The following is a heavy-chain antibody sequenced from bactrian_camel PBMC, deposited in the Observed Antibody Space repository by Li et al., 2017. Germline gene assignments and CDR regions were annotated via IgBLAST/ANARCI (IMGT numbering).Heavy chain of an antibody. J-gene: IGHJ4*01. CDR1: RYTYKRNC. CDR3: AADLVTDEPSLVEREYYY. Sequence: DVQLVESGGGSVQAGGSLTLSCAAGRYTYKRNCMGWFRQRPGKDREGVAVLWIGGATTTYADSVKGRFIITRDKAKDLVYLQMNGLQPEDTGVYYCAADLVTDEPSLVEREYYYWGQGTQVTVS. CDR2: LWIGGATT. V-gene: IGHV3S40*01. D-gene: IGHD1*01.